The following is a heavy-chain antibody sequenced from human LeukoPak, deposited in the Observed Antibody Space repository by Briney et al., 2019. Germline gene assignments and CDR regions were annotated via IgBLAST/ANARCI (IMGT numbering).Heavy chain of an antibody. Sequence: GGSLRLSCAASGFIVTNAWMNWVRQAPGKGLEWVGRIQSKTDGGKTDYAAPVKGRFTISRDDSKNTLYLQMNSLKTEDTAIYYCTTGIRGDWGQGTLVTVSS. CDR2: IQSKTDGGKT. J-gene: IGHJ4*02. V-gene: IGHV3-15*07. CDR1: GFIVTNAW. D-gene: IGHD3-3*02. CDR3: TTGIRGD.